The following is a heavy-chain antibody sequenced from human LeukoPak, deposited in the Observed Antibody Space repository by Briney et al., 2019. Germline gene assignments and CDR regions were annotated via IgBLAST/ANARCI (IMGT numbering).Heavy chain of an antibody. D-gene: IGHD2-2*01. CDR3: AKDEDIVVVPAAEYFQH. J-gene: IGHJ1*01. V-gene: IGHV3-23*01. Sequence: GGSLRLSCAASGFTFSSYAMSWVRQAPGKGLEWVSAISGSGGSTYYADSVKGRFTISRDNSKNTLYLQMNSLRAEDTAVYYCAKDEDIVVVPAAEYFQHWGQGTLVTDSS. CDR2: ISGSGGST. CDR1: GFTFSSYA.